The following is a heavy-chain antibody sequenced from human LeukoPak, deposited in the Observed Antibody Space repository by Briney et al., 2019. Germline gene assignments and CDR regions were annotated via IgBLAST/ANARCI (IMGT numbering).Heavy chain of an antibody. CDR3: ARGPQDYYDSSGYYYFDY. Sequence: SVKVSCKASGYTFTSYGISWVRQAPGQGLEWMGGIIPIFGTANYAQKFQGRVTITADESTSTAYMELSSLRSEDTAVYYCARGPQDYYDSSGYYYFDYWGQGTLVTVSS. CDR1: GYTFTSYG. CDR2: IIPIFGTA. J-gene: IGHJ4*02. V-gene: IGHV1-69*13. D-gene: IGHD3-22*01.